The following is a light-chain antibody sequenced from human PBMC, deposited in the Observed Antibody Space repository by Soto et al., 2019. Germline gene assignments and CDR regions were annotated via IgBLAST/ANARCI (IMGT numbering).Light chain of an antibody. CDR1: SGHSNYA. V-gene: IGLV4-69*01. J-gene: IGLJ2*01. CDR3: QTWGSGIVV. Sequence: QLVLTQSPSASASLVASVTLTCTLSSGHSNYAIAWHQQQSEKGPRYLMKLNSDGSHSKGDGIPDRFSGSSSGAERYLTISSLQSEDEADYYCQTWGSGIVVFGGGTKLTVL. CDR2: LNSDGSH.